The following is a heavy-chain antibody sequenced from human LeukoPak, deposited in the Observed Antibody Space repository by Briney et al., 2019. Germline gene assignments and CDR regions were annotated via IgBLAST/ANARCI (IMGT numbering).Heavy chain of an antibody. CDR3: AKDSGYDYIDY. CDR2: IWYDGSNK. V-gene: IGHV3-33*06. D-gene: IGHD5-12*01. J-gene: IGHJ4*02. Sequence: PGGSLRLSCAASGFTFSSYGMPWVRQAPGKGLEWVAVIWYDGSNKYYADSVKGRFTISRDNSKNALHLQMNSLRAEDTAVYYCAKDSGYDYIDYWGQGTLVTVSS. CDR1: GFTFSSYG.